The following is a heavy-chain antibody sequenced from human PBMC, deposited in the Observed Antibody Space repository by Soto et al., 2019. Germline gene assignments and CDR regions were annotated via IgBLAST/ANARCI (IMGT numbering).Heavy chain of an antibody. CDR1: GFTFSSCA. J-gene: IGHJ4*02. CDR2: ISGSGTST. D-gene: IGHD6-19*01. CDR3: AKSSGQSRSGDDY. V-gene: IGHV3-23*01. Sequence: GGSLRLSCAASGFTFSSCAMGWVRQAPGKGLEWVSGISGSGTSTYYADSVKGRFTISRDNSKNTLYLQVSSLRAEDTAVYYCAKSSGQSRSGDDYWGQGTLVTVSS.